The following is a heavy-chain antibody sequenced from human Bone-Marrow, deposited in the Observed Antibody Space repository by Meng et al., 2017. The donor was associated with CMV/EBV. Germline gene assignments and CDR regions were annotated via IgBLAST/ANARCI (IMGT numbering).Heavy chain of an antibody. D-gene: IGHD3-10*01. CDR1: GGSISRYS. CDR3: ARVEFLGRSTQKSRPTSLDV. Sequence: SETLSLTCTVSGGSISRYSWSWIRQPPGKGLEWIGYIYYSGSTNYNPSRKSRVTISVDTSKNQFSLKLSSVTAADTAVDHCARVEFLGRSTQKSRPTSLDVWGQGTTVSVSS. CDR2: IYYSGST. J-gene: IGHJ6*02. V-gene: IGHV4-59*01.